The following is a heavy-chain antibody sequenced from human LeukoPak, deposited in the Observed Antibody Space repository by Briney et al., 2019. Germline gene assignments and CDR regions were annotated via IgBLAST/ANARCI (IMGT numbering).Heavy chain of an antibody. Sequence: KSSETLSLTCTVSGYSISSGYYWGWIRQPPGRGLEWIGSIYHSGTTNYNPSLKSRVTISVDTSKNQFSLKLSSVTAADTAVYYCARGRRTMIVVVNALFDYWGQGTLVTVSS. J-gene: IGHJ4*02. CDR3: ARGRRTMIVVVNALFDY. CDR2: IYHSGTT. CDR1: GYSISSGYY. D-gene: IGHD3-22*01. V-gene: IGHV4-38-2*02.